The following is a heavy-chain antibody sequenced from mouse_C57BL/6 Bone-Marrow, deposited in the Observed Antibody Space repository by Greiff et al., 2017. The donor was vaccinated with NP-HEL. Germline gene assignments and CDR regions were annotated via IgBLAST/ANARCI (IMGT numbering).Heavy chain of an antibody. CDR3: ARYTGTGYFDV. D-gene: IGHD4-1*01. CDR1: GFTFTDYY. V-gene: IGHV7-3*01. CDR2: IRNKANGYTT. J-gene: IGHJ1*03. Sequence: DVMLVESGGGLVQPGGSLSLSCAASGFTFTDYYMSWVRQPPGKALEWLGFIRNKANGYTTEYSASVKGRFTISRDKSQSILYLQMNALRAEDSATYYCARYTGTGYFDVWGTGTTVTVSS.